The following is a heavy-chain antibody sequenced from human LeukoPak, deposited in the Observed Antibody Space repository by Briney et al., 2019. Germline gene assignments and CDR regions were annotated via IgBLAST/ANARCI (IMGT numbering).Heavy chain of an antibody. D-gene: IGHD3-22*01. J-gene: IGHJ4*02. V-gene: IGHV3-48*02. CDR2: ISSSSTTI. CDR1: GFTFSTSH. Sequence: PGRSLRLSCAASGFTFSTSHMNWVRQAPGKGLEWLSFISSSSTTIYYADSVKGRFTISRDDAKNSLYLQMNSLRDEDTAVYYCARDYYDSSGIDYWGQGTPVTVSS. CDR3: ARDYYDSSGIDY.